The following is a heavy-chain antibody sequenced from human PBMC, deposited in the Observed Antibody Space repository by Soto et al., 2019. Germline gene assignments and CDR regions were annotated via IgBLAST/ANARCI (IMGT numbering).Heavy chain of an antibody. D-gene: IGHD3-22*01. Sequence: EVQLVESGGGLVKPGGSLRLSCAASGFFFSSYTMNWVRQAPGKGLEWISSINSLSTSKYYADSLKGRCTISRDNAKNALLLQIDSLRAEDTAIYYGARVLSGYARTSQRGAEVWGQGTTVTVSS. CDR1: GFFFSSYT. CDR2: INSLSTSK. V-gene: IGHV3-21*01. J-gene: IGHJ6*02. CDR3: ARVLSGYARTSQRGAEV.